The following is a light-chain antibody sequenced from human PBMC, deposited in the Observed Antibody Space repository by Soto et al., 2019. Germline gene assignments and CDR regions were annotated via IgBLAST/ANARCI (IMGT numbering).Light chain of an antibody. CDR3: FSYGGSTTVV. J-gene: IGLJ2*01. V-gene: IGLV2-23*01. Sequence: QSALTQPASVSGSPGQSITISCTGTSSDVGSYDLVSWYQQHPGTAPKLMIYEGSKRPSGVSYRFSGSKSGNTASLTISGLRTEDEADYYCFSYGGSTTVVFGGGNKLTVL. CDR1: SSDVGSYDL. CDR2: EGS.